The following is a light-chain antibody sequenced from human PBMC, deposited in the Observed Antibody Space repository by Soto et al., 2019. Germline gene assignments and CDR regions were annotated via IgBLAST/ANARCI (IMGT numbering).Light chain of an antibody. CDR3: HQYNKRPPNT. J-gene: IGKJ5*01. V-gene: IGKV3-15*01. CDR1: QSVTSN. CDR2: GAV. Sequence: IVITQCPSILSVSPGDRATLSCRVGQSVTSNYARYLQKPGQAPTRLLYGAVTRGTGRLARFSGSGSGTDFSLINISLQSEDFAVYFCHQYNKRPPNTFGQG.